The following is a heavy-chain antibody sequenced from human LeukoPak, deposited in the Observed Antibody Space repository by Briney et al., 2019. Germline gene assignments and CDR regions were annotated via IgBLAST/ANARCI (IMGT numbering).Heavy chain of an antibody. J-gene: IGHJ4*02. Sequence: GGSLRLSCAASGFTFSSYGMHWVRQAPGKGLEWVAFIRYDGSNKYYADSVKGRFTISRDNSKNTLYLQMNSLRAEDTAVYYCAKENWLIETTVNDYWGQGTLVTVSS. CDR3: AKENWLIETTVNDY. CDR1: GFTFSSYG. V-gene: IGHV3-30*02. CDR2: IRYDGSNK. D-gene: IGHD4-11*01.